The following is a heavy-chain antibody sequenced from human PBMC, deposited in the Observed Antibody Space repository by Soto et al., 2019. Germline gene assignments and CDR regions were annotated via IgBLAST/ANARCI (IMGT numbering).Heavy chain of an antibody. D-gene: IGHD6-13*01. J-gene: IGHJ4*02. CDR3: AKEFFSSSSFDY. V-gene: IGHV3-30*18. CDR2: ILYTGSNK. Sequence: GGSLRLSCAASGFTFSTYGMHWVRQAPGKGLEWVAVILYTGSNKYYADSVKGRFTISRDNSKNTLYLQMNSLRAEDTAVYYCAKEFFSSSSFDYWGQGTLVTVSS. CDR1: GFTFSTYG.